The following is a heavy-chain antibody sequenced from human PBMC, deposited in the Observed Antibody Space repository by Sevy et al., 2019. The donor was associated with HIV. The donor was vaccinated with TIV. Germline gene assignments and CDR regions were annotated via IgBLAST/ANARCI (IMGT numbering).Heavy chain of an antibody. Sequence: GGSLRLYCAASGFTVSSNYMNWVRQAPGKGLEWVSVIYSGDSTYYADSVKGRFTISRDNSKNTLYLQMNSLTVEDTAVYYCAREGSGSHFDYWGQGTLVTVSS. V-gene: IGHV3-53*01. J-gene: IGHJ4*02. D-gene: IGHD2-15*01. CDR2: IYSGDST. CDR1: GFTVSSNY. CDR3: AREGSGSHFDY.